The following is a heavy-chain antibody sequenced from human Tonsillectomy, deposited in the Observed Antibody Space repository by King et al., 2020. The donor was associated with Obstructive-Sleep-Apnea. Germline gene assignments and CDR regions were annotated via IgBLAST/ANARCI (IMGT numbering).Heavy chain of an antibody. Sequence: QLQESGPGLVKPSETLSLTCTVSGGSISSSSYYWGWIRQPPGKGLEWIGSIYYSGSTYYNPTLKSRVTISVDTSTNQFSLKLSSVTAADTALYYCARQFIAAAGPHFDYWGQGTLVTVSS. CDR2: IYYSGST. D-gene: IGHD6-13*01. V-gene: IGHV4-39*01. CDR1: GGSISSSSYY. J-gene: IGHJ4*02. CDR3: ARQFIAAAGPHFDY.